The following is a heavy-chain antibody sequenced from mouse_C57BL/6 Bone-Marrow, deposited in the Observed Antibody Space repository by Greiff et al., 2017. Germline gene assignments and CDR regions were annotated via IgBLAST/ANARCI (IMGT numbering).Heavy chain of an antibody. V-gene: IGHV4-1*01. J-gene: IGHJ4*01. D-gene: IGHD2-3*01. CDR1: GIDFSRYW. Sequence: EVKLMESGGGLVQPGGSLKLSCAASGIDFSRYWMSWVRRAPGKGLEWIGEINPDSSTINYAPSLKDKFIISRDNAKNTLYLQMSKVRSEDTALYYCARGDGYYPSPYAMDYWGQGTSVTVSS. CDR2: INPDSSTI. CDR3: ARGDGYYPSPYAMDY.